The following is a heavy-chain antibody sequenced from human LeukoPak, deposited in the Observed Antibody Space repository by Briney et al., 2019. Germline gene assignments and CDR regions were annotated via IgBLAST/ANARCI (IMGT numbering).Heavy chain of an antibody. D-gene: IGHD5-24*01. CDR3: ARDLRWNWFDP. CDR1: GDSISSYY. J-gene: IGHJ5*02. CDR2: IYYSGST. Sequence: SETLSLTCTVSGDSISSYYWSWIRQPPRKGLEWIGYIYYSGSTNYNPSLKSRVTISVDTSKNQFSLNLRSVTAADTAVYYCARDLRWNWFDPWGQGTLVTVSS. V-gene: IGHV4-59*01.